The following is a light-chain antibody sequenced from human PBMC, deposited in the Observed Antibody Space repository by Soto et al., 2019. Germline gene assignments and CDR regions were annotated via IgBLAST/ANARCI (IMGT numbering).Light chain of an antibody. CDR3: SSYTSSSTPVV. CDR2: EVS. V-gene: IGLV2-14*01. Sequence: QSALTQPSSVSGSPGQSITISCTGTSSDVGGYNYVSWYQQHPGKAPKLMIYEVSNRPSGVSNRFSGSKSGNTASLTISGLQSEHVADYYFSSYTSSSTPVVFGGGTKLTVL. CDR1: SSDVGGYNY. J-gene: IGLJ2*01.